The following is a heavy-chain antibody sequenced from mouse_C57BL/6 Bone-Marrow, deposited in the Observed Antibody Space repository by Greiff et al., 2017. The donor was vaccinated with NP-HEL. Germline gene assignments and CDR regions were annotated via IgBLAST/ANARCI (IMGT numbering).Heavy chain of an antibody. CDR1: GFNIKDDY. Sequence: EVKLVESGAELVRPGASVKLSCTASGFNIKDDYMHWVKQRPEQGLEWIGWIDPENGDTEYASKFQGKATITADTSSNTAYLQLSSLTSEDTSVYYCTTDGSSSYYFDYWGQGTTLTVSS. D-gene: IGHD1-1*01. V-gene: IGHV14-4*01. J-gene: IGHJ2*01. CDR3: TTDGSSSYYFDY. CDR2: IDPENGDT.